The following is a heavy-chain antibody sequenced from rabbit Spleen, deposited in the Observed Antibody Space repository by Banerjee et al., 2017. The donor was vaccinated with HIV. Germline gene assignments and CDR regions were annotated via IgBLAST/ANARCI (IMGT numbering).Heavy chain of an antibody. Sequence: QSLEESGGDLVKPEGSLTLTCTASGFSFRSSDYMCWVRPAPGKGLEWISCIAGSSSAFTYSATWAKGRFTCSKTSSTTVTLQMTSLTVADTATYFCARDTGSSFSSYGMDLWGPGTLVTVS. V-gene: IGHV1S40*01. CDR3: ARDTGSSFSSYGMDL. J-gene: IGHJ6*01. CDR2: IAGSSSAFT. D-gene: IGHD8-1*01. CDR1: GFSFRSSDY.